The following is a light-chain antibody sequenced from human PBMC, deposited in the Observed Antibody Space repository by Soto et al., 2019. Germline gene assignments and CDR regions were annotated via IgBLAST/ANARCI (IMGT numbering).Light chain of an antibody. Sequence: DIQMTQSPSTLSASVGDRVTITCRASQSISNWLAWYQQEPGKAPKLLIYRASSLESGVPSRFSGSGFGTAYTLAIASLQPDEFATYYCQQYNSYPLTFGGGTKVEIK. J-gene: IGKJ4*01. CDR2: RAS. CDR3: QQYNSYPLT. V-gene: IGKV1-5*03. CDR1: QSISNW.